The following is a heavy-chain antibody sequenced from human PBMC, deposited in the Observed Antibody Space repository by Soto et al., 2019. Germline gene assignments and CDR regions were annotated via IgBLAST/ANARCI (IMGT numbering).Heavy chain of an antibody. CDR2: ISLYSDVT. Sequence: QVQLVQSGGEVKRPGASVKVSCKTSGYTFSNYGITWVRQAPGQPLEWLGWISLYSDVTNYAQKFQGRVSITTDTSTPTAYMELRSLRSDDTAVYYCARVVPGAEAWFGPWGQGTLVTVSS. CDR1: GYTFSNYG. CDR3: ARVVPGAEAWFGP. D-gene: IGHD2-2*01. J-gene: IGHJ5*02. V-gene: IGHV1-18*01.